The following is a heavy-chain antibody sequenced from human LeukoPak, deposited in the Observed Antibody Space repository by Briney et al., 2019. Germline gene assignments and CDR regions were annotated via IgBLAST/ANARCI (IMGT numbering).Heavy chain of an antibody. CDR3: ARARITMIVVAISDLGY. CDR2: ISESSGDI. Sequence: PGGSLRLSCVVSGSFSESYRSWIRQTPGKGLEWLAYISESSGDICYADSVKGRFTISRDNTKNSVYLQMNNLRAEDTAVYYCARARITMIVVAISDLGYWGQGTLVTVSS. CDR1: GSFSESY. J-gene: IGHJ4*02. V-gene: IGHV3-11*04. D-gene: IGHD3-22*01.